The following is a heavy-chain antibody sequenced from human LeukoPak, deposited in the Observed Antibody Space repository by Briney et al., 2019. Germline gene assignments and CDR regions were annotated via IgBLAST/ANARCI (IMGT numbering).Heavy chain of an antibody. Sequence: SENLSLTCAVYGGSFSASYWSWIRQPPNKGLEWIGEINHSGSTNYNPSLKSRVTISIDTSKNQFSLKLRSVTAADTAVYYCTRSPPPGATAYGVVDLWGQGTLVTVSS. J-gene: IGHJ4*02. D-gene: IGHD2-2*01. CDR3: TRSPPPGATAYGVVDL. V-gene: IGHV4-34*01. CDR1: GGSFSASY. CDR2: INHSGST.